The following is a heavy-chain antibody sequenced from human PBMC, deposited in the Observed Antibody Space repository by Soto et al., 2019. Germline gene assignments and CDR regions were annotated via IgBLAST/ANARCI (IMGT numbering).Heavy chain of an antibody. Sequence: SQTLSLTCVISGDSVSSNGACWNWIRQSPSRGLQWLGRIYYRSKWFHDYAASVESRMAINPDTSRNQFSLQLNYVTPEDTAVYYCARGSFAVAGTGDLAFDIWGQGTMVTVSS. J-gene: IGHJ3*02. D-gene: IGHD6-19*01. CDR1: GDSVSSNGAC. CDR3: ARGSFAVAGTGDLAFDI. CDR2: IYYRSKWFH. V-gene: IGHV6-1*01.